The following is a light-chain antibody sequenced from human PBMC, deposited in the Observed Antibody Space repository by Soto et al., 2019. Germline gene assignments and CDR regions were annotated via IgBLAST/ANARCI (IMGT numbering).Light chain of an antibody. V-gene: IGKV3-11*01. CDR1: HNIATY. J-gene: IGKJ5*01. CDR3: QEGSYWPRPFS. Sequence: EVVLTQSPATLSLSPGERATLSCRASHNIATYLAWYQQNPGQAPRLLIYDASKRDTDVPARFSCSGSGTDFTLYISYLGSEVCAVYCCQEGSYWPRPFSFSRETRVE. CDR2: DAS.